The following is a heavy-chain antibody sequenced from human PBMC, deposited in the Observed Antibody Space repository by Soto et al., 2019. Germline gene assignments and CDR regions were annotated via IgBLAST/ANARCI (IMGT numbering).Heavy chain of an antibody. CDR2: MSGDGKTI. J-gene: IGHJ5*02. CDR1: GFTFSNYF. D-gene: IGHD1-1*01. Sequence: GGSLRLSCAASGFTFSNYFMHWVRQVPGEGLVWVSRMSGDGKTISYADSVKGRFTISRDNAKNTLYLQMNSLRVEDTAVDYCARTYVPGIAGFDPWGQGTLVTVSS. CDR3: ARTYVPGIAGFDP. V-gene: IGHV3-74*01.